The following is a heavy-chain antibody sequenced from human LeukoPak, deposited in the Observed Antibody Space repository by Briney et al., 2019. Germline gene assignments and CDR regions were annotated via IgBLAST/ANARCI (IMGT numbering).Heavy chain of an antibody. CDR2: FYSGGST. D-gene: IGHD1-26*01. CDR1: GFTVSSKY. J-gene: IGHJ4*02. V-gene: IGHV3-66*04. CDR3: ARHRWELALGFDY. Sequence: GGSLRLSCAAFGFTVSSKYMSWVRQAPGKGLEWVSVFYSGGSTYYSDSVKGRFTISRDNSKNTLYFQMNSLRAEDTAVYYCARHRWELALGFDYWGQGTLVTVSS.